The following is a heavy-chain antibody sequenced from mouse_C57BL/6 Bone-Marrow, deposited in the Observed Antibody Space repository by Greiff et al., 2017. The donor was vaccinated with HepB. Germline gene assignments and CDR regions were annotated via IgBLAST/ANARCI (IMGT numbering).Heavy chain of an antibody. Sequence: VQLQQPGAELVRPGTSVKLSCKASGYTFTSYWMHWVKQRPGQGLEWIGVIDPSDSYTNYNQKFKGKATLTVDTSSSTAYMQLSSLTSEDSAVYYCARTPGYWGQGTTLTVSS. J-gene: IGHJ2*01. CDR2: IDPSDSYT. CDR1: GYTFTSYW. V-gene: IGHV1-59*01. CDR3: ARTPGY.